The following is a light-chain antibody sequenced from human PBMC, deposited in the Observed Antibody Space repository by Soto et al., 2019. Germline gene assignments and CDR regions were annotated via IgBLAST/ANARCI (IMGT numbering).Light chain of an antibody. CDR3: QQYNRYSPWT. CDR2: KAS. J-gene: IGKJ1*01. V-gene: IGKV1-5*03. Sequence: DIQMTQSPSTLSASVGDRVTITCPASQSISSWLAWYQQKPGKAPKLLIYKASSLESGVQFRFSGSGSGTEVTLTVSSLQPDDFAAYCGQQYNRYSPWTFGEGTKGEIK. CDR1: QSISSW.